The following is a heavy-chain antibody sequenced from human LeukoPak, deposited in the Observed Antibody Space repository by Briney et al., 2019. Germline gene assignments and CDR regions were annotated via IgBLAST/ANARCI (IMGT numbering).Heavy chain of an antibody. Sequence: SETLSLTCAVSGDSISSYYWNWIRLPPGKGLEWIGHMYDSGSTNYNPSLKSRITISVDTPKNQLSLRLSSVTAADTAVYYCARGGVGATSFNFDYWGQGTLVTVSS. V-gene: IGHV4-59*01. CDR2: MYDSGST. D-gene: IGHD1-26*01. CDR1: GDSISSYY. CDR3: ARGGVGATSFNFDY. J-gene: IGHJ4*02.